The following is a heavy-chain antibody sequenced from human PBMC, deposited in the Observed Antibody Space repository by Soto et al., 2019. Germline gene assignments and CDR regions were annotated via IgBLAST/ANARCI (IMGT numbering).Heavy chain of an antibody. CDR2: INPSGGST. CDR1: GYTFTSYY. V-gene: IGHV1-46*01. Sequence: ASVKVSCKASGYTFTSYYMHWVRQAPGQGLEWMGIINPSGGSTSYAQKFQGRVTMTRDTSTSTVYMELSSLRSEDTAVYYCASNELGIAARPYYYYGMAVWGKGTTFTVSS. CDR3: ASNELGIAARPYYYYGMAV. J-gene: IGHJ6*04. D-gene: IGHD6-6*01.